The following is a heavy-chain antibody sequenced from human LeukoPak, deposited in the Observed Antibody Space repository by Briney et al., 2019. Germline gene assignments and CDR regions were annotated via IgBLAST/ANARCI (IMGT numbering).Heavy chain of an antibody. J-gene: IGHJ4*02. D-gene: IGHD3-3*01. CDR2: TYYRSKWYN. CDR3: ARAPPRTYYDFWSGYSGFDY. V-gene: IGHV6-1*01. CDR1: GDSASSNSAA. Sequence: SQTLSLTCAISGDSASSNSAAWNWIRQSPSRGLEWLGRTYYRSKWYNDYAVSVKSRITINPDTSKNQFSLQLNSVTPEDTAVYYCARAPPRTYYDFWSGYSGFDYWGQGTLVTVSS.